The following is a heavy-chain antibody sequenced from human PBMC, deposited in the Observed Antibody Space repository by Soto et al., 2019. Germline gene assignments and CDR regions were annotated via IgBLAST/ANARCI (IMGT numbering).Heavy chain of an antibody. J-gene: IGHJ6*02. CDR2: IYYSGST. D-gene: IGHD2-15*01. V-gene: IGHV4-30-4*01. CDR1: GGSISSGDYY. CDR3: ARVVNYYYGMDV. Sequence: PSETLSLTCTVSGGSISSGDYYWSWIRQPPGKGLEWIGYIYYSGSTYYNPSLKSRVTISVDTSKNQFSLKLSSVTAADTAVYYCARVVNYYYGMDVWGQGTAVTVSS.